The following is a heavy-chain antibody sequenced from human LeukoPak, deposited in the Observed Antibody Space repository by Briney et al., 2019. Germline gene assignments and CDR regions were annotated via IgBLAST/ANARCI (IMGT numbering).Heavy chain of an antibody. J-gene: IGHJ3*02. CDR1: GYTLTELS. D-gene: IGHD3-22*01. V-gene: IGHV1-24*01. CDR2: FDPEDGET. CDR3: ARTYYYDHRGAFDI. Sequence: ASVKVSCKVSGYTLTELSMHWVRQAPGKGLEWMGGFDPEDGETIYAQRFQGRVTMTRNTSISTAYMELSSLRSEDTAVYYCARTYYYDHRGAFDIWGQGTMVTVSS.